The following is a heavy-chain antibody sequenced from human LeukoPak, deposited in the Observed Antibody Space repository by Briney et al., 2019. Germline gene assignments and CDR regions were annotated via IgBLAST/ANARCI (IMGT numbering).Heavy chain of an antibody. Sequence: GGSLRLSCAASGFTFSSHWMHWVRQAPGKGLVWVSRLKSDGRSTSYADSVKGRFTISRDNAKNTLYLQMNSLRAEDTAVYYCARGGGHHHFDYWGQGTLVTVSS. CDR3: ARGGGHHHFDY. D-gene: IGHD1-14*01. CDR1: GFTFSSHW. V-gene: IGHV3-74*01. CDR2: LKSDGRST. J-gene: IGHJ4*02.